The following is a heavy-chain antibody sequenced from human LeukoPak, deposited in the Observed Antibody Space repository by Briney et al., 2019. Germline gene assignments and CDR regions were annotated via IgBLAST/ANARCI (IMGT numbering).Heavy chain of an antibody. D-gene: IGHD5-24*01. CDR1: GLPFSGSL. CDR3: AAWTDRGYNF. V-gene: IGHV3-7*01. Sequence: GGSLRLSCAASGLPFSGSLMMWVGQAPGKGLEWVANINPDGSHKRFVDSVMGRFTMSRDNAKNSLYLQMNDLRVEDTAVFYCAAWTDRGYNFWGQGTLVTVSS. CDR2: INPDGSHK. J-gene: IGHJ4*02.